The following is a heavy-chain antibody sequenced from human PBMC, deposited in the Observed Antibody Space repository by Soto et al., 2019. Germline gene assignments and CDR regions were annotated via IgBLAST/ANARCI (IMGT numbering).Heavy chain of an antibody. D-gene: IGHD5-18*01. V-gene: IGHV1-18*01. J-gene: IGHJ4*02. CDR1: GYTFTSYG. Sequence: ASVKVSCKASGYTFTSYGISWVRQAPGQGLEWMGWISAYNGNTNYAQKLQGRVTMTTDTSTSTAYMELRSLRSDDTAVYYCARVKVGYSYGTIIDYWGQGTLVTVSS. CDR2: ISAYNGNT. CDR3: ARVKVGYSYGTIIDY.